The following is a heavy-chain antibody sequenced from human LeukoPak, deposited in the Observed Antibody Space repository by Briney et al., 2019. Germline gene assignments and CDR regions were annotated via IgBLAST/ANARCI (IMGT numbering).Heavy chain of an antibody. Sequence: GGSLRLSCAASEFIVSSYAMSWLSQAPGKGLEWVSAISGSGGSTDDADSVKGRFTISRDNSKNTLYLQMNSLRAEDTAVYYCAKARVGSGSYYHPLFDYWGQGTLVTVSS. CDR1: EFIVSSYA. V-gene: IGHV3-23*01. D-gene: IGHD3-10*01. J-gene: IGHJ4*02. CDR2: ISGSGGST. CDR3: AKARVGSGSYYHPLFDY.